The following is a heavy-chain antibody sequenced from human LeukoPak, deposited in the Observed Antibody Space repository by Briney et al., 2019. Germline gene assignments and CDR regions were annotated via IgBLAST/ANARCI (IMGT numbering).Heavy chain of an antibody. CDR1: GGSLSGHY. CDR2: INHSGST. J-gene: IGHJ4*02. D-gene: IGHD5-12*01. CDR3: ARARGEVAIDY. Sequence: SETLSLTCTVSGGSLSGHYWSWIRQSPGKGLEWIGEINHSGSTNYNPSLKSRVILLVDTSKNQFSLKLSSLTAADTAVYYCARARGEVAIDYWGQGTLVTVSS. V-gene: IGHV4-34*01.